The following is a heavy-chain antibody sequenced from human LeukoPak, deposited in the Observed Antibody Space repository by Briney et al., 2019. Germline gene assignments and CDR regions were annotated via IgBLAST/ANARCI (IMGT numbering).Heavy chain of an antibody. D-gene: IGHD4/OR15-4a*01. V-gene: IGHV4-59*01. CDR3: ARGGTQLTFPV. CDR1: GGYISSYY. CDR2: IYYSGNA. Sequence: SETLSLTCTVSGGYISSYYWSWIRQPPGKGLEWIGYIYYSGNANYNPSLKSRVTISVDTSKNQFSLKLASVSAADTAVYYCARGGTQLTFPVWGQGTLVTVSS. J-gene: IGHJ4*02.